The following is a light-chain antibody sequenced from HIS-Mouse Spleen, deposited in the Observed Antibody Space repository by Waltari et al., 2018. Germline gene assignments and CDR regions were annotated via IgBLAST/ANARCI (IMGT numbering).Light chain of an antibody. Sequence: QSALTQPPSASGSPGQPVTISCTGTSSDLGGYNYVSWYQQHPGQAPKLLIYEVCTRPSGVPDRFSGSKSGTTASLTVSGLQAEDEADYYCSSYAGSNNFVFGTGTKVTVL. V-gene: IGLV2-8*01. J-gene: IGLJ1*01. CDR3: SSYAGSNNFV. CDR1: SSDLGGYNY. CDR2: EVC.